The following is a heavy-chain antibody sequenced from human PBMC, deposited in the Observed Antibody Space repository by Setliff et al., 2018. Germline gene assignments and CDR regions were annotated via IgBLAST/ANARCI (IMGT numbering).Heavy chain of an antibody. D-gene: IGHD6-19*01. Sequence: GGSLRLSCAASGFTFSTYWMSWVRQAPGKGLEWVANIKQDGSEKDYADSVKCRFTISTDNAKNSLYLQMNSLRAEDMALYYCAKGPSSGWYGSEYYFDYWGQGTLVTVSS. CDR3: AKGPSSGWYGSEYYFDY. V-gene: IGHV3-7*03. CDR2: IKQDGSEK. CDR1: GFTFSTYW. J-gene: IGHJ4*02.